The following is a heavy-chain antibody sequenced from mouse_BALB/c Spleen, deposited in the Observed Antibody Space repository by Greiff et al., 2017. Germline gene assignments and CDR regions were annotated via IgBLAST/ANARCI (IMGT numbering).Heavy chain of an antibody. Sequence: VKLMESGPGLVAPSQSLSITCTVSGFSLTSYGVHWVRQPPGKGLEWLGVIWAGGSTNYNSALMSRLSISKDNSKSQVFLKMNSLQTDDTAMYYCAREHYGSSWYFDVWGAGTTVTVSS. J-gene: IGHJ1*01. CDR2: IWAGGST. V-gene: IGHV2-9*02. D-gene: IGHD1-1*01. CDR1: GFSLTSYG. CDR3: AREHYGSSWYFDV.